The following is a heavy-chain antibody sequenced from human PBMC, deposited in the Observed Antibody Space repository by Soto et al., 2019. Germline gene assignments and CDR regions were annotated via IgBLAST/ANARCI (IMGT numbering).Heavy chain of an antibody. D-gene: IGHD4-4*01. V-gene: IGHV3-21*01. Sequence: EVQLVESGGGLVKPGGSLRLSCAASGFTFSSYSMNWVRQAPGKGLEWVSSISSSSSYIYYADSVKGRFTISRDNAKNSLYLQKNSLRAEDTAVYYCARTAEYSRFFDFWGQGTLVTVSS. CDR3: ARTAEYSRFFDF. CDR1: GFTFSSYS. CDR2: ISSSSSYI. J-gene: IGHJ4*02.